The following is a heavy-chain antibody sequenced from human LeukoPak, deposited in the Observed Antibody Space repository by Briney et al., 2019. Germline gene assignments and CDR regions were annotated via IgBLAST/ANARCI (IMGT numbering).Heavy chain of an antibody. J-gene: IGHJ4*02. Sequence: PGRSLRLSCAASGFTFDDYAMHRVRQAPGKGLEWVSGISWNSGSIGYADSVGGRFTISRDNAKNSLYLQMNSLRAEDTALYYCAKDNYYDSSGSFDYWGQGTLVTVSS. V-gene: IGHV3-9*01. CDR2: ISWNSGSI. D-gene: IGHD3-22*01. CDR3: AKDNYYDSSGSFDY. CDR1: GFTFDDYA.